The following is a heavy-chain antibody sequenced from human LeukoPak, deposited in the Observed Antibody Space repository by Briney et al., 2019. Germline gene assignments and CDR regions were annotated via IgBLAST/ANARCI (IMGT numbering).Heavy chain of an antibody. CDR3: ARRYPGSYYFDY. J-gene: IGHJ4*02. Sequence: SEALSLTCTVSGGSISSSSYYWGWIRQPPGKGLEWIGSIYYSGSTYYNPSLKSRVTISVDTSKNQFSLKLSSVTAADTAVYYCARRYPGSYYFDYWGQGTLVTVSS. D-gene: IGHD1-1*01. CDR1: GGSISSSSYY. CDR2: IYYSGST. V-gene: IGHV4-39*01.